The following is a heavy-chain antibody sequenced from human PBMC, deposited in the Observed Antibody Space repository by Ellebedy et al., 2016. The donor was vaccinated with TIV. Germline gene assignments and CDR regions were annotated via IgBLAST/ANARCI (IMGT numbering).Heavy chain of an antibody. D-gene: IGHD1-26*01. J-gene: IGHJ3*02. CDR3: ARDRSGSYYDAFDI. V-gene: IGHV3-7*01. Sequence: GGSLRLSCAASGFTFSSYWMSWVRQAPGKGLEWVANIKQDGTEKYYADSVKGRFTISRDNSKNTLYLQMNSLRAEDTAVYYCARDRSGSYYDAFDIWGQGTMVTVSS. CDR1: GFTFSSYW. CDR2: IKQDGTEK.